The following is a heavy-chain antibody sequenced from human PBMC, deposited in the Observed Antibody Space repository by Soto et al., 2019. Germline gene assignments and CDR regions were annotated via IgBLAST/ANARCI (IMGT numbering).Heavy chain of an antibody. Sequence: SETLSLTCAVSGGSISSGGYSWSWIRQPPGKGLEWIGYIYHSGSTYYNPSLKSRVTISVDRSKNQFSLKLSSVTAADTAVYYCARAGDGYNALNWFDPWGQGTLVTVSS. CDR2: IYHSGST. CDR3: ARAGDGYNALNWFDP. J-gene: IGHJ5*02. CDR1: GGSISSGGYS. V-gene: IGHV4-30-2*01. D-gene: IGHD5-12*01.